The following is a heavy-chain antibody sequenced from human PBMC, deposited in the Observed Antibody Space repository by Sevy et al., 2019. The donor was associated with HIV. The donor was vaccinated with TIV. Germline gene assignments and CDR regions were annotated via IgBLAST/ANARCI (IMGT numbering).Heavy chain of an antibody. Sequence: SQTLSLTCAISGDSVSSNSAAWNWIRQSPSRGLEWLGRTYYRSKWYNDYAVSVKSRITINPDTSKNQFSLQLNSGTPEDTAVYYCVREGDRGLYYDSSCYYRYWGQGTLVTVSS. V-gene: IGHV6-1*01. J-gene: IGHJ4*02. CDR2: TYYRSKWYN. CDR1: GDSVSSNSAA. CDR3: VREGDRGLYYDSSCYYRY. D-gene: IGHD3-22*01.